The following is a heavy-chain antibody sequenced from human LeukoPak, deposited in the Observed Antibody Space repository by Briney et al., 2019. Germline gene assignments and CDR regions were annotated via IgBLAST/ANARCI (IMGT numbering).Heavy chain of an antibody. Sequence: HSGRSLRLSCAASGLTFSSYAMSRVRQAPGKGLEWVAVTSYDGSKKFYADSVKGRFTISRDNSKNTLYLQMNSLRAEDTAVYYCAKPYYYGSGTPSYFDYWGQGTLVTVSS. CDR3: AKPYYYGSGTPSYFDY. CDR1: GLTFSSYA. D-gene: IGHD3-10*01. V-gene: IGHV3-30*18. CDR2: TSYDGSKK. J-gene: IGHJ4*02.